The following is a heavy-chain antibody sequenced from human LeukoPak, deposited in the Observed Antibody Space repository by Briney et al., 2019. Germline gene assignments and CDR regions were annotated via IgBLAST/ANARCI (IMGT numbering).Heavy chain of an antibody. V-gene: IGHV4-4*02. J-gene: IGHJ4*02. D-gene: IGHD3-22*01. Sequence: PSETLSLTCAVSGGSISSSNWWSWVRQPQGKGLEWIGEIYHGGRTNYNPSLKSRVTISVDKSKNQCSLKLSSVTAADTAVYYCARDHYYDSSGYYSFDYWGQGTLVTVSS. CDR3: ARDHYYDSSGYYSFDY. CDR2: IYHGGRT. CDR1: GGSISSSNW.